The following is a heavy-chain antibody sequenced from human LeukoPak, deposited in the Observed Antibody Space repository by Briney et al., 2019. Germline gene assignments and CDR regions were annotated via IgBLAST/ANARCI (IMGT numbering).Heavy chain of an antibody. Sequence: GGSLRLSCLASGFTFSSYVMNWVRQAPGKGLEWVSYISSSGSTIYYADSVKGRFTISRDNAKNSLYLQMNSLRAEDTALYYCGRDLRDSSGYWGGGDYWGQGTLVTVSS. V-gene: IGHV3-48*03. D-gene: IGHD3-22*01. CDR1: GFTFSSYV. J-gene: IGHJ4*02. CDR3: GRDLRDSSGYWGGGDY. CDR2: ISSSGSTI.